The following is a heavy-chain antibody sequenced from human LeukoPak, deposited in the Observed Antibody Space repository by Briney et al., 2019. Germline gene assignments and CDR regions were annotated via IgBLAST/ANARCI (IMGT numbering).Heavy chain of an antibody. CDR1: GYTLTELS. CDR3: ATFRREAGSFDS. D-gene: IGHD6-13*01. J-gene: IGHJ4*02. V-gene: IGHV1-24*01. Sequence: GASVKVSCKVSGYTLTELSMHWVRQAPGKGLEWMGGFDPEDGETIYAQNFQGRVTMTEDTSTDTAYMELSSLRSEDTAVYYCATFRREAGSFDSWGQGTLVTVSS. CDR2: FDPEDGET.